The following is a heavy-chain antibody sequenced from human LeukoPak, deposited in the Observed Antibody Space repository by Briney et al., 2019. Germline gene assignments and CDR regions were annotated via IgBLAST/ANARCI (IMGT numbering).Heavy chain of an antibody. CDR1: GGSISSGGYS. CDR3: AKAAQRYSFWDY. CDR2: IYNSGST. D-gene: IGHD5-18*01. V-gene: IGHV4-30-4*07. Sequence: SETLSLTCAVSGGSISSGGYSWNWIRQPPGKGLEWIGYIYNSGSTSYNPSLKSRVSLSVDTSKNLFSLTLNSMTAEDTAVYYCAKAAQRYSFWDYWGQGTLVTVSS. J-gene: IGHJ4*02.